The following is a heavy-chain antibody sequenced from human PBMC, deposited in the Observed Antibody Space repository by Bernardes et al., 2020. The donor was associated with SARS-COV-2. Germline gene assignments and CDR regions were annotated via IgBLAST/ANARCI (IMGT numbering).Heavy chain of an antibody. CDR1: GFTFSSYG. J-gene: IGHJ4*02. CDR3: AKDLTYYYDSSGYWGGDY. V-gene: IGHV3-30*18. Sequence: GGSLRLSCAASGFTFSSYGMHWVRQAPGKGLEWVAVISYDGSNKYYADSVKGRFTISRDNSKNTLYLQMNSLRAEDTAVYYCAKDLTYYYDSSGYWGGDYWGQGTLVTVSS. CDR2: ISYDGSNK. D-gene: IGHD3-22*01.